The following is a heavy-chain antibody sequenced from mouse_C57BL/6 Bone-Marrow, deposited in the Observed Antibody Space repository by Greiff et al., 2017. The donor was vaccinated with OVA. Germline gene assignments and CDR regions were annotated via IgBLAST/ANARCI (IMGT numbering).Heavy chain of an antibody. J-gene: IGHJ4*01. CDR2: IWSDGST. CDR1: GFSLTSYG. V-gene: IGHV2-6-1*01. Sequence: QVHVKQSGPGLVAPSQSLSITCTVSGFSLTSYGVHWVRQPPGKGLEWLVVIWSDGSTTYNSALKSRLSISTVNSTSHVFLKMNRLQTDDTATYDCDRHGRPGAMDYWGQGTSVTVSS. CDR3: DRHGRPGAMDY.